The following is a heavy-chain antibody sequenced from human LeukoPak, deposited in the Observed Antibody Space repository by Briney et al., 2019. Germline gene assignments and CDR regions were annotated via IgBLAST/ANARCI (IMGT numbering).Heavy chain of an antibody. D-gene: IGHD3-22*01. CDR3: TTGFPSITMIH. CDR1: GYTFTSYD. J-gene: IGHJ4*02. CDR2: MNPNSGNT. V-gene: IGHV1-8*01. Sequence: GASVKVSCKASGYTFTSYDINWVRQATGQGLEWMGWMNPNSGNTGYAQKFQGRVTMTRNTSISTAYMELSSLKTEDTAVYYCTTGFPSITMIHWGQGTLVTVSS.